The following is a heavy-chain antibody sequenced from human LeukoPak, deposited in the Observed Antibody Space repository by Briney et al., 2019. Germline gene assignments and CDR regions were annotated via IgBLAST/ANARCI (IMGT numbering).Heavy chain of an antibody. CDR3: ARGQSGTAIPRAGRYFDL. CDR2: INHSGST. V-gene: IGHV4-34*01. D-gene: IGHD5-18*01. J-gene: IGHJ2*01. CDR1: VGSFSGCY. Sequence: SETLSLTCAVYVGSFSGCYWSWIRQPPGKGLEWIGEINHSGSTNYNPSLKSRVTISVDTSKNQFSLKLSSVTAADTAVYYCARGQSGTAIPRAGRYFDLWGRGTLVTVSS.